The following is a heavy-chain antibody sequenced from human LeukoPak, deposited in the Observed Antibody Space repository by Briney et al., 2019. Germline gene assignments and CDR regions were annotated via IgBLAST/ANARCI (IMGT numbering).Heavy chain of an antibody. V-gene: IGHV1-46*01. Sequence: ASVKVSCKASGYTFTSYYMHWVRQAPGQGLEWMGIINPSGGSTSYAQKFQGRVTMTTDESTSTAYMELSSLRSEDTAVYYCARDRSRGITIFGVALDVWGKGTRSPSPQ. J-gene: IGHJ6*04. CDR2: INPSGGST. D-gene: IGHD3-3*01. CDR3: ARDRSRGITIFGVALDV. CDR1: GYTFTSYY.